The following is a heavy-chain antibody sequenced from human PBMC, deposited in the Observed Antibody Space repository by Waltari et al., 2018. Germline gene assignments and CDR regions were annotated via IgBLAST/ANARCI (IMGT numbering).Heavy chain of an antibody. CDR2: IRYDGSNE. CDR3: AKGKIGQQLVRDFDY. D-gene: IGHD6-13*01. V-gene: IGHV3-30*02. J-gene: IGHJ4*02. Sequence: VQLVESGGGVVQPGGSLRLSCAASGFIFSNYAMHWVRQAPGKGLEWLSFIRYDGSNEYYADSVKGRFTISRDNSKNTLYLQMNSLRAEDTAGYYCAKGKIGQQLVRDFDYWGQGTLVTVSS. CDR1: GFIFSNYA.